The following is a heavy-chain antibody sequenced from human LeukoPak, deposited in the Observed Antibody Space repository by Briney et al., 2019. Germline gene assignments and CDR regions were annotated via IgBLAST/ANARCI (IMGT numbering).Heavy chain of an antibody. CDR2: ISSSGSTI. J-gene: IGHJ6*01. CDR3: ARLTWGYSCVPTRSMYV. CDR1: GLTFSGYY. V-gene: IGHV3-11*01. D-gene: IGHD5-18*01. Sequence: GGSLRLSCAASGLTFSGYYMGWVRQAPGKGLEWVSYISSSGSTIYYADSVKGRFTISRDNAKNSLYLQMNSLRAEDTAVYYCARLTWGYSCVPTRSMYVSGEGDPVTVSS.